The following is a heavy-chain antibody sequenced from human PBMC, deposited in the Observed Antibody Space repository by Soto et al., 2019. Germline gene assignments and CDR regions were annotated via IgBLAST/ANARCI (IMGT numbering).Heavy chain of an antibody. V-gene: IGHV1-69*01. CDR2: IIPIFGTA. Sequence: QVQLVQSGAEVKKPGSSVKVSCKASGGTFSSYAISWVRQAPGQGLEWMGGIIPIFGTANYAQKFQGRVTITADEATSTAYMELGSLRAEETAVYYCARGGGDYDDSSGYFNFDYWGQGTLVTISS. J-gene: IGHJ4*02. CDR3: ARGGGDYDDSSGYFNFDY. CDR1: GGTFSSYA. D-gene: IGHD3-22*01.